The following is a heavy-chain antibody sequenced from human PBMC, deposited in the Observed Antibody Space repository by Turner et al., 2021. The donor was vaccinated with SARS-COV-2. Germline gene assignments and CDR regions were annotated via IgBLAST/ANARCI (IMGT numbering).Heavy chain of an antibody. CDR3: AGRDSNGYVGAFDM. Sequence: QVQLVQSGAEVKTPGASVTVSCKASVYTFTTYDINWVRQAAGQGLEWMGWMNPNSGHTAYAQKFPGRVTITRKTSISTVYMELSSLRSDDTAVYYCAGRDSNGYVGAFDMWGQGTMVTVSS. J-gene: IGHJ3*02. V-gene: IGHV1-8*03. CDR2: MNPNSGHT. CDR1: VYTFTTYD. D-gene: IGHD4-4*01.